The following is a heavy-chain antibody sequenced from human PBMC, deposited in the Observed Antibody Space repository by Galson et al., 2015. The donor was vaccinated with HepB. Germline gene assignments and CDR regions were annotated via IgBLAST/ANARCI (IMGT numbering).Heavy chain of an antibody. CDR1: GFTFSSYW. D-gene: IGHD3-3*01. CDR2: IKQDGSEK. Sequence: SLRLSCAASGFTFSSYWMSWVRQAPGKGLEWVANIKQDGSEKYYVDSVKGRFTISRDNAKNSLYPQMNSLRAEDTAVYYCAREGLRSEFWSGYSYYYYYYGMDVWGQGTTVTVSS. CDR3: AREGLRSEFWSGYSYYYYYYGMDV. V-gene: IGHV3-7*01. J-gene: IGHJ6*02.